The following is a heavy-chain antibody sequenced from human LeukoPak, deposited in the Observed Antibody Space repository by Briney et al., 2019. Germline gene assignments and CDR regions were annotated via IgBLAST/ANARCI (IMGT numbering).Heavy chain of an antibody. J-gene: IGHJ4*02. CDR1: GFTVSSNS. D-gene: IGHD2-8*01. CDR2: ISTSGTTI. Sequence: PGGSLRLSCTVSGFTVSSNSMSWVRQAPGRGLEWVSYISTSGTTINYSDSVKGRFTISRDNAKKSLYLQMNSLRAEDTAVYYCARNGLAANGYFDYWGQGTLVTVSS. CDR3: ARNGLAANGYFDY. V-gene: IGHV3-48*04.